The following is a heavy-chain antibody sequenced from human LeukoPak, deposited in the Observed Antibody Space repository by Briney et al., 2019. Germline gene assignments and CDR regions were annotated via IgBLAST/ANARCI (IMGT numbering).Heavy chain of an antibody. Sequence: EASVKVSCKASGGTFSSYAISWVRQAPGQGLEWMGGIIPIFGTANYAQKFQGRVTITTDESTSTAYMELSSLRSEDTAVHYCARGIAARPVWFDPWGQGTLVTVSS. CDR2: IIPIFGTA. J-gene: IGHJ5*02. CDR1: GGTFSSYA. V-gene: IGHV1-69*05. D-gene: IGHD6-6*01. CDR3: ARGIAARPVWFDP.